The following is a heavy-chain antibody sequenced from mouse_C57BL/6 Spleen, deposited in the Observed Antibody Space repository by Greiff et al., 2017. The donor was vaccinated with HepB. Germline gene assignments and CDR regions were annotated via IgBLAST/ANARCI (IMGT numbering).Heavy chain of an antibody. J-gene: IGHJ4*01. Sequence: VQLQQSGAELARPGASVKLSCKASGYTFTSYGISWVKQRTGQGLEWIGEIYPRSGNTYYNEKFKGKATLTADKSSSTAYMELRSLTSEDSAVYFCAIWLGREYYYAMDYWGQGTSVTVSS. CDR3: AIWLGREYYYAMDY. D-gene: IGHD2-2*01. CDR1: GYTFTSYG. CDR2: IYPRSGNT. V-gene: IGHV1-81*01.